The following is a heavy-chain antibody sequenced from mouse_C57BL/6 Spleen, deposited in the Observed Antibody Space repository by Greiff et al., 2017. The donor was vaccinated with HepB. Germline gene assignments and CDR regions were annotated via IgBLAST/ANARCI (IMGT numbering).Heavy chain of an antibody. V-gene: IGHV5-17*01. J-gene: IGHJ4*01. CDR2: ISSGSSTI. Sequence: DVKLVESGGGLVKPGGSLKLSCAASGFTFSDYGMHWVRQAPEKGLEWVAYISSGSSTIYYADTVKGRFTISRDNAKNTLFLQMTSLRSEDTAMYYCARFYSNYFYYAMDYWGQGTSVTVSS. CDR1: GFTFSDYG. D-gene: IGHD2-5*01. CDR3: ARFYSNYFYYAMDY.